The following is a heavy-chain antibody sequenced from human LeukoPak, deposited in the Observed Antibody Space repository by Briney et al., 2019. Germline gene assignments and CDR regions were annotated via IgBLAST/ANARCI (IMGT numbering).Heavy chain of an antibody. CDR2: IYSGGST. Sequence: GGFLRLSCAASGFTVSSNYMSWVRQAPGKGLEWVSVIYSGGSTYYADSVKGRFTISRDNSKNTLYLQMNSLRAEDTAVYYCAREDSPGVFDYWGQGTLVTVSS. V-gene: IGHV3-53*01. D-gene: IGHD2-15*01. J-gene: IGHJ4*02. CDR1: GFTVSSNY. CDR3: AREDSPGVFDY.